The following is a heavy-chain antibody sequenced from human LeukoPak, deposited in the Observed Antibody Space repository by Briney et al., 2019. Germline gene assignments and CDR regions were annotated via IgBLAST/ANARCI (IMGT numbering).Heavy chain of an antibody. J-gene: IGHJ5*02. CDR3: ARAIGVTFGGVISDWFDP. CDR2: ISAYNGNT. D-gene: IGHD3-16*01. CDR1: GYTFTSYG. Sequence: GASVKVSCKASGYTFTSYGISWVRQAPGQGLEWMGWISAYNGNTNYAQKLQGRVTMTTDTSTSTAYMELRSLRSDDTAVYYCARAIGVTFGGVISDWFDPWGQGTLVTVSS. V-gene: IGHV1-18*01.